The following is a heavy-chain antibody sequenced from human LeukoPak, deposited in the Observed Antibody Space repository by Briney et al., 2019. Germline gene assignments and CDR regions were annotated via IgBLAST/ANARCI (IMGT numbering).Heavy chain of an antibody. J-gene: IGHJ2*01. CDR1: GFTFSSYW. V-gene: IGHV3-7*05. CDR2: IKPDGSGK. D-gene: IGHD4-23*01. Sequence: PGWSLKLSCAASGFTFSSYWMTWVRQAPGKGLEWVANIKPDGSGKSYVDSVKGRFTMSRDNAKKSLYLEMNSLRAEDTAVYYCASPLLESGGNIHFGLWGRGTLVTVSS. CDR3: ASPLLESGGNIHFGL.